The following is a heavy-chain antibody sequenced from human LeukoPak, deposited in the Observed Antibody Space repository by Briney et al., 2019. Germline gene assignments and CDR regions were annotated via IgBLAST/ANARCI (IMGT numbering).Heavy chain of an antibody. J-gene: IGHJ4*02. CDR2: IWYDGSNK. CDR1: GFTFSSYG. CDR3: AREPLHWMGDYHYFDY. Sequence: PGRSLRLSCAASGFTFSSYGMHWVRQAPGKGLEWVAVIWYDGSNKYYADSVKGRFTISRDNSKNTLYLQMNSLRAEDTAVYYCAREPLHWMGDYHYFDYWGQGTLVTVSS. V-gene: IGHV3-33*01. D-gene: IGHD3-16*01.